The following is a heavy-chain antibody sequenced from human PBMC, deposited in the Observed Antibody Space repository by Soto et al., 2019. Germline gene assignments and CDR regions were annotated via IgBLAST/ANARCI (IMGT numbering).Heavy chain of an antibody. J-gene: IGHJ5*02. V-gene: IGHV5-10-1*01. D-gene: IGHD3-22*01. CDR1: GYSFTSYW. CDR2: IDPSDSYT. CDR3: ARHKAFYYDNSGA. Sequence: GESLKISCKGSGYSFTSYWISWVRQMPGKGLEWMGRIDPSDSYTNYSPSFQGHVTMSADKSINTAYLQWSSLKASDSAMYYCARHKAFYYDNSGAWGQGNLVTVSS.